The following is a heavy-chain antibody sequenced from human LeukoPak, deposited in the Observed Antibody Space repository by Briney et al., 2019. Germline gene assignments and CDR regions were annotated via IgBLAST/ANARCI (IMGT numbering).Heavy chain of an antibody. CDR1: GFPFDAFA. D-gene: IGHD6-19*01. V-gene: IGHV3-9*01. Sequence: GRSLRLSCAASGFPFDAFAMHRVRQGPGKGLEWVAGISWNSERIGYEDSVKGRFTISRDNAENYLYLQMNSLRGEDTAFYYCAKDASVGDSRGWYPSYFDSWGQGVLVTVSS. CDR2: ISWNSERI. J-gene: IGHJ4*02. CDR3: AKDASVGDSRGWYPSYFDS.